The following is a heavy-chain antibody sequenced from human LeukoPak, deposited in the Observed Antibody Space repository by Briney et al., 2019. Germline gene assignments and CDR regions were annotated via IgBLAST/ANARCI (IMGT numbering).Heavy chain of an antibody. CDR1: GFTVSSNY. V-gene: IGHV3-66*01. CDR3: GRVRIYSSGWYWGYYFDY. J-gene: IGHJ4*02. Sequence: GGSLRLSCAASGFTVSSNYMSWVRQAPGKGLEWVSVIYSGGSTYYADSVKGRFTISRDNSKNTLYLQMNSLRAEDTAVYYCGRVRIYSSGWYWGYYFDYWGQGTLVTVSS. CDR2: IYSGGST. D-gene: IGHD6-19*01.